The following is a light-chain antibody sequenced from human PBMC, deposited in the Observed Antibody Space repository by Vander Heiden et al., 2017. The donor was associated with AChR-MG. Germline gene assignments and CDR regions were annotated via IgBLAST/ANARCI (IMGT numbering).Light chain of an antibody. CDR3: CLYAGSYTWV. CDR2: DVS. CDR1: SSDIGNYNY. Sequence: QSALTQPRSVSGSPGQSVTISCTGTSSDIGNYNYVSWYQQHPGKAPKLMIYDVSKRPSGVPDRFSGSKSGNTASLTISGLQAEDEADYYCCLYAGSYTWVFGGGTKLTVL. V-gene: IGLV2-11*01. J-gene: IGLJ3*02.